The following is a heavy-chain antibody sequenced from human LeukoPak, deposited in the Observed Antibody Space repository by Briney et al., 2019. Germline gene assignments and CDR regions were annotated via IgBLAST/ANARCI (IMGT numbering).Heavy chain of an antibody. CDR2: IAYDGSRA. D-gene: IGHD1-14*01. Sequence: GGSLRLSCAASGFTFSSYAMHWVRQAPGKGLEWVAIIAYDGSRAFYADSVKGRFTISRDNSKNTMSVQMDDLRAEDTAVYYCTRYNNDHFDYWGQGTLVTVSS. CDR3: TRYNNDHFDY. V-gene: IGHV3-30*04. CDR1: GFTFSSYA. J-gene: IGHJ4*02.